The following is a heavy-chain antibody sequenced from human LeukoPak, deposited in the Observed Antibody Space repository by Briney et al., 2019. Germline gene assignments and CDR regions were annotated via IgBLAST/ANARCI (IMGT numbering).Heavy chain of an antibody. J-gene: IGHJ4*02. CDR2: MNPNSGNT. CDR3: ARGRSIDY. CDR1: GYTFTSDD. V-gene: IGHV1-8*01. Sequence: VASVKVSCTASGYTFTSDDSDWVRQATGQGLEWMGWMNPNSGNTGYAQKFQGRVTMTRNTSIGTAYMELSSLRSEDTAVYYCARGRSIDYWGQGTLVTVSS.